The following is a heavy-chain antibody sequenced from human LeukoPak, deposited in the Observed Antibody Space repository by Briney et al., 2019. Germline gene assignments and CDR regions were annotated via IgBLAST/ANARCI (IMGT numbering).Heavy chain of an antibody. CDR2: ISSSSGYI. CDR3: ARGGGIAAFDY. Sequence: PGGSLRLSCAASGFTFSSYSMNWVRQAPGKGLEWVSSISSSSGYIYYADSVKGRFTISRDNAKNSLYLQMNSLRAEDTAVYYCARGGGIAAFDYWGQGTLVTVSS. J-gene: IGHJ4*02. V-gene: IGHV3-21*01. D-gene: IGHD6-13*01. CDR1: GFTFSSYS.